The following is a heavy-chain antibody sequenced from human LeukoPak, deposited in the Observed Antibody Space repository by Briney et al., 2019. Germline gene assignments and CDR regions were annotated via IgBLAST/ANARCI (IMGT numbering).Heavy chain of an antibody. CDR2: MCDSGAT. Sequence: PSETLSLTCDVSGYSISSGYYWGWIRQPPGKGLEWIGSMCDSGATYYNPSLKSRVTISVDTSKNQSSLKLSSVPAAATAMYYCARRPRGLRFPILFDYWGQGTLVTVSS. D-gene: IGHD5-12*01. CDR3: ARRPRGLRFPILFDY. V-gene: IGHV4-38-2*01. J-gene: IGHJ4*02. CDR1: GYSISSGYY.